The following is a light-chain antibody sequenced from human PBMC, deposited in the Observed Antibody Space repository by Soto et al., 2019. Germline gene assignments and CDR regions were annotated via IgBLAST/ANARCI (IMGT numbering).Light chain of an antibody. CDR2: DVT. Sequence: QSALTQPASMSGSPRQSITISCTGTSSDVGGYNFVSWYQQHPGKAPKLMIFDVTNRPSGLSNRFSGSKSGNTASLTISGLQSEDEADYYCSSYTSSSTVIFGGGTQLTVL. V-gene: IGLV2-14*03. CDR1: SSDVGGYNF. CDR3: SSYTSSSTVI. J-gene: IGLJ2*01.